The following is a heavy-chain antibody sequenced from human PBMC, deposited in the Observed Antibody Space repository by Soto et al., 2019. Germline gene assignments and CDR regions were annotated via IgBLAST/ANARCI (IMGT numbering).Heavy chain of an antibody. CDR2: INDSGNI. J-gene: IGHJ6*03. V-gene: IGHV4-34*01. Sequence: QVQLQQWGAGLLKPSETLSLTCAVYGGSFSGYQWTWIRQTPGKGLEWIGEINDSGNINYNPSLKGRVTILLDTPKKQISLRLSAVTAADSAVYYCARGLILWFGELSRRGGYFYYIGVWGKGTTVTVSS. CDR1: GGSFSGYQ. CDR3: ARGLILWFGELSRRGGYFYYIGV. D-gene: IGHD3-10*01.